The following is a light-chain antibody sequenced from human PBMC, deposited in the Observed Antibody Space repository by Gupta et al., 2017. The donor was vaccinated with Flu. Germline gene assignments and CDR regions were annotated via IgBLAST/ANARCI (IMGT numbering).Light chain of an antibody. CDR3: QSYDNRLGGSYV. V-gene: IGLV1-40*01. J-gene: IGLJ1*01. CDR1: NSNIGAGYD. CDR2: GKN. Sequence: QSVLTQPPSVPGAPGQRVTITCTGSNSNIGAGYDVHWYQQAPGTAPKLLIYGKNNRPSGVPDRFSGSKSGTSASLAITGLQSEDEADYYCQSYDNRLGGSYVFAPGTRVTVL.